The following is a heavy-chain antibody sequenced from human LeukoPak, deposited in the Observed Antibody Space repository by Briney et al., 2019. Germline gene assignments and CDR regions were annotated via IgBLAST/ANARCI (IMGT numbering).Heavy chain of an antibody. CDR1: GFTFSGYA. V-gene: IGHV3-23*01. J-gene: IGHJ4*01. Sequence: GGSLRLSCAASGFTFSGYAMSWVRRAPGKGLEWVSAISGSGGSTYYADSVKGRFTISRDNSKNTLYLQMNSLRAEDTAVYYCAKSLGYCSGGSCYWGQGTLVTVSS. CDR3: AKSLGYCSGGSCY. D-gene: IGHD2-15*01. CDR2: ISGSGGST.